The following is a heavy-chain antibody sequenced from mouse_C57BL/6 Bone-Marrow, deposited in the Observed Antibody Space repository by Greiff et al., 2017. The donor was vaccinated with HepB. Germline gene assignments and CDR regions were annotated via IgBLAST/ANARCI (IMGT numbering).Heavy chain of an antibody. D-gene: IGHD1-1*01. CDR3: ARAPYGSSPDY. CDR2: IYPGSGNT. Sequence: QVQLQQSGAELVRPGASVKLSCKASGYTFTDYYINWVKQRPGQGLEWIARIYPGSGNTYYNEKFKGKATLTAEKSSSTAYMQLSSLTSEDSAVYFCARAPYGSSPDYWGQGTTLTVSS. J-gene: IGHJ2*01. CDR1: GYTFTDYY. V-gene: IGHV1-76*01.